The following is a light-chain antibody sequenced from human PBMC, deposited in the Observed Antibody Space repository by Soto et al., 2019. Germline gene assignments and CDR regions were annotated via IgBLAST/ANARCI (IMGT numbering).Light chain of an antibody. CDR1: SSDVGSSNF. Sequence: QSALTQPASVSGSPGQSITISCSGTSSDVGSSNFVSWYQQHPGKAPKLMINDVSNRPSGVSNRFSGSKSGNTASLTISGLQAEDEADYYCSSYTSSSTVFGTGTKVTVL. CDR2: DVS. CDR3: SSYTSSSTV. J-gene: IGLJ1*01. V-gene: IGLV2-14*02.